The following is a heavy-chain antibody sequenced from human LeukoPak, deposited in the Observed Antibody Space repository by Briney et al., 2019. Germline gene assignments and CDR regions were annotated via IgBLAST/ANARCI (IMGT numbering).Heavy chain of an antibody. CDR1: GFTFSNYE. Sequence: GGSLRLSCAASGFTFSNYEMNWVRQPPGKGLEWVSYIGSTGSPIYSADSVRGRFTISRDNAKNSLYLQINSLSAEDTAVYYCARDRSSAGIDAFDIWGQGTMVTVSS. D-gene: IGHD6-19*01. CDR3: ARDRSSAGIDAFDI. J-gene: IGHJ3*02. CDR2: IGSTGSPI. V-gene: IGHV3-48*03.